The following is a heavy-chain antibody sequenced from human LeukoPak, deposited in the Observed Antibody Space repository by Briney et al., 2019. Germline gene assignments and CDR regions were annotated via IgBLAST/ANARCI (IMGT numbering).Heavy chain of an antibody. Sequence: SQTLSLTCAVSGGSISSGGYSWSWIRQPPGKGLEWIGYIYHSGSTYYNPSLKSRVTISVDRSKNQFSLKLSSVTAADTAVYYCARSIIQLELAFGIWGQGTMVTVSS. CDR3: ARSIIQLELAFGI. D-gene: IGHD1-1*01. CDR1: GGSISSGGYS. J-gene: IGHJ3*02. V-gene: IGHV4-30-2*01. CDR2: IYHSGST.